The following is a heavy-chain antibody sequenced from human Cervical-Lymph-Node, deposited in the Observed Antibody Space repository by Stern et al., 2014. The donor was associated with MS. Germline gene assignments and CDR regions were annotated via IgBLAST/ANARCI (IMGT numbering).Heavy chain of an antibody. D-gene: IGHD2-15*01. J-gene: IGHJ3*02. CDR2: ISAENGNT. CDR3: ARGLLGSENAFDI. Sequence: VQLVQSGAEVMKPGASVKVSCKASGYTFSSYGIRWVRQAPGKGLEWMAWISAENGNTYYAQKLQGRFTMTTDTSTSTAYMELRSLRSDDTAVYYCARGLLGSENAFDIWGQGTMVTVSS. CDR1: GYTFSSYG. V-gene: IGHV1-18*01.